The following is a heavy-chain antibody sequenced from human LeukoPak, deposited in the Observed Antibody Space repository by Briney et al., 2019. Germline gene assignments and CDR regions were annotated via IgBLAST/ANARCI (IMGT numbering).Heavy chain of an antibody. CDR2: INPSGGRT. V-gene: IGHV1-46*01. J-gene: IGHJ4*02. D-gene: IGHD1-1*01. Sequence: ASVKVSCKAFGYTFTSFYIHWVRQAPGQGLEWMGKINPSGGRTSYAQKFQGRVTMTRDTSTSTVYMELSSLRSEDTAVYYCARTMVDGGTNYWGQGSLVTVSS. CDR3: ARTMVDGGTNY. CDR1: GYTFTSFY.